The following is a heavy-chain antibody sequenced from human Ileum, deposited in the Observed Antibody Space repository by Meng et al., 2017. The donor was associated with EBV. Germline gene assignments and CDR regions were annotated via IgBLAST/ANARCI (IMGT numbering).Heavy chain of an antibody. CDR3: AKNGEKYFEY. CDR2: MSDSGIT. J-gene: IGHJ4*02. V-gene: IGHV4-4*02. Sequence: QVHLQSCGPGLGNPSGTLFLTCAVSGGSISVINWWSWVRQSPEKGLEWIGEMSDSGITHYNPSLKSRVTISADKSNNQFSLKLTSVTSADTAVYFCAKNGEKYFEYWGQGTLVTASS. CDR1: GGSISVINW.